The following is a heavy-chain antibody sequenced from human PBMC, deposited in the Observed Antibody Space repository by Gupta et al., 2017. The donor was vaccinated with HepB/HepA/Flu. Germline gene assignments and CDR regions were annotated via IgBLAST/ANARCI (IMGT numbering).Heavy chain of an antibody. Sequence: EVQLLESGGGLVQPGGSLRLSCAASGFTFSTYWMHWVRQPPGKGLVWVSRINTDGTSTNYADSVKGRVTISRDNAKKMLYLQMNSLRAEDTAVYYCTRVVGAWRPFDYWGQGTLVTVSS. V-gene: IGHV3-74*01. CDR1: GFTFSTYW. CDR3: TRVVGAWRPFDY. CDR2: INTDGTST. J-gene: IGHJ4*02. D-gene: IGHD1-1*01.